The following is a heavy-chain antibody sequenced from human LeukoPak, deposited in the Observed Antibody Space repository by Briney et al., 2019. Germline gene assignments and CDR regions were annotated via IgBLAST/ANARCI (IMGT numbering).Heavy chain of an antibody. V-gene: IGHV3-7*01. Sequence: GGSLRLSCETSGFNPRHYWMSWVRQAPGKGLEWVANIKQDGSEKYYVDSVKGRFTISRDNAKNSLYLQMNSLRAEDTAAYYCARDRYDILTGYNDAFDVWGQGTKVTVSS. CDR3: ARDRYDILTGYNDAFDV. J-gene: IGHJ3*01. CDR2: IKQDGSEK. CDR1: GFNPRHYW. D-gene: IGHD3-9*01.